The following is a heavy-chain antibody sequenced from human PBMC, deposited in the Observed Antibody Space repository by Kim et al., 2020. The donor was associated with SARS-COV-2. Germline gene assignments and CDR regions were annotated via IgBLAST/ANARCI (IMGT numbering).Heavy chain of an antibody. CDR3: ARSYYYDSSGYYYGIDY. CDR1: GGTFSSYA. D-gene: IGHD3-22*01. Sequence: SVKVSCKASGGTFSSYAISWVRQAPGQGLEWMGGIIPIFGTANYAQKFQGRVTITADESTSTAYMELSSLRSEDTAVYYCARSYYYDSSGYYYGIDYWGQGTLVTVSS. CDR2: IIPIFGTA. J-gene: IGHJ4*02. V-gene: IGHV1-69*13.